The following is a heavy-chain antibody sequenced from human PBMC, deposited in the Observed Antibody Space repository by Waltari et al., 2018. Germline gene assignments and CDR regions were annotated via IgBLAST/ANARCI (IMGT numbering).Heavy chain of an antibody. CDR1: GGSISSGGYY. D-gene: IGHD3-22*01. Sequence: QVQLQESGPGLVKPSQTLSLTCTVSGGSISSGGYYWSWIRQPPGKGLEWIGYIYHSGSTYYNPSLKSRVTISVDRSKNQFSLKLSSVTAADTAVYYCARFLKYYYDSRAIDYWGQGTLVTVSS. CDR2: IYHSGST. J-gene: IGHJ4*02. CDR3: ARFLKYYYDSRAIDY. V-gene: IGHV4-30-2*01.